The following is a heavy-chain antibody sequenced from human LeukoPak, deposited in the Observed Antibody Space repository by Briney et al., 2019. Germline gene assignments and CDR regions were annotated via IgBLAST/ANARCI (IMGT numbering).Heavy chain of an antibody. CDR2: IYYSGST. J-gene: IGHJ6*02. CDR3: ARLFGGLDV. CDR1: GGSISSSSYY. D-gene: IGHD3-10*01. Sequence: SETLSLTCTVPGGSISSSSYYWGWIRQPPGKGLEWIGSIYYSGSTYYNPSLKSRVTISVDTSKNQFSLKLSSVTAADTAVYYCARLFGGLDVWGQGTTVTVSS. V-gene: IGHV4-39*01.